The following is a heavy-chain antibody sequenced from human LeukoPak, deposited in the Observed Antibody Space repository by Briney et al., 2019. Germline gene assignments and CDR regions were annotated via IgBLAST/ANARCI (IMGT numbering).Heavy chain of an antibody. J-gene: IGHJ4*02. Sequence: GGSLRLSCAASGFTFSSYWMNWVRQAPGKGLVWVSHINTDGRTTTYADSVKGRLTISRDNAKSSVYLQMNSLRAEDTALYYCARGLATAAAYWGQGTLVIVSS. CDR1: GFTFSSYW. V-gene: IGHV3-74*01. CDR2: INTDGRTT. CDR3: ARGLATAAAY. D-gene: IGHD6-13*01.